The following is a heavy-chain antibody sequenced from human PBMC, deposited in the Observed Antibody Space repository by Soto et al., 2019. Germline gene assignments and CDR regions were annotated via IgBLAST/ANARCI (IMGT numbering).Heavy chain of an antibody. D-gene: IGHD2-15*01. CDR3: ARALGVVVVAATPVYYYGMDV. CDR1: GFTFSSYA. CDR2: ISYDGSNK. V-gene: IGHV3-30-3*01. Sequence: QVQLVESGGGVVQPGRSLRLSCAASGFTFSSYAMHWVRQAPGKGLEWVAVISYDGSNKYYADSVKGRFTISRDNSKNTLYVQMNSLRAEDTAVYYCARALGVVVVAATPVYYYGMDVWGQGTTVTVSS. J-gene: IGHJ6*02.